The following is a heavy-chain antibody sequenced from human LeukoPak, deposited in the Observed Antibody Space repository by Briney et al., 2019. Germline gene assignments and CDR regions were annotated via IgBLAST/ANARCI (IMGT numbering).Heavy chain of an antibody. CDR1: GFTFSSYN. CDR2: ISSSSRYI. V-gene: IGHV3-21*01. D-gene: IGHD3-22*01. Sequence: GGSLRLSCAASGFTFSSYNMNWVRQAPGKGLEWVSSISSSSRYIYYADSVKGRFTISRDNAKNSLYLQMNSLRAEDTAVYYCAREGHYYDSSGAFDIWGQGTMVTVSS. CDR3: AREGHYYDSSGAFDI. J-gene: IGHJ3*02.